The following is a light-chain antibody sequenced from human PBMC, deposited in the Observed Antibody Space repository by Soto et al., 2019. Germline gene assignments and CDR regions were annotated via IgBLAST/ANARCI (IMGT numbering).Light chain of an antibody. Sequence: QSVLTQPPSASGSPGQSFTISCTGTSSDVGGYNYVSWYQQHPGKAPKLMIYEVSKRPSGVPHRFSGSKSGNTASLTVSGLQAEDEADYYCSSYGGSNNLVFGGGTKLTVL. V-gene: IGLV2-8*01. J-gene: IGLJ2*01. CDR3: SSYGGSNNLV. CDR2: EVS. CDR1: SSDVGGYNY.